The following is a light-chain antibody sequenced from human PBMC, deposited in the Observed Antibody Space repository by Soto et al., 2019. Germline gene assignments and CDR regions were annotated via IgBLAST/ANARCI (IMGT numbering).Light chain of an antibody. CDR1: QSLHHREGFNA. J-gene: IGKJ3*01. V-gene: IGKV2-28*01. CDR3: MQALQTPRT. Sequence: DIVLTQSPLSLPVTPGKSASISCRSSQSLHHREGFNALFWYLQKPGQSPPLLIYLGATRASGVPKRFSGSGSGTDLTLTISRVEAEDFGVYYCMQALQTPRTFGPGTKVDIK. CDR2: LGA.